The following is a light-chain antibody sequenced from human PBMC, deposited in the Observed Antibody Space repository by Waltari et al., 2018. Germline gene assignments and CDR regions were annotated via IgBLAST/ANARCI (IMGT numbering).Light chain of an antibody. Sequence: QLVLTQSPSASASPGASVKLTCTLSSGHSSNGIAWLQQRPEKGPRYLMKVNSDGSHSKGDEIPDRFSGSSSGAERYLTISNLQSEDEADYFCQTGGHGTWVFGGGTTLTVL. V-gene: IGLV4-69*01. J-gene: IGLJ3*02. CDR3: QTGGHGTWV. CDR1: SGHSSNG. CDR2: VNSDGSH.